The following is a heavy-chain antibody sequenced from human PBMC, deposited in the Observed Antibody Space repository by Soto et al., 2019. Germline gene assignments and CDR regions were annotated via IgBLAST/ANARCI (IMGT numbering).Heavy chain of an antibody. CDR2: INPNSGGT. CDR1: GYTFSGYY. Sequence: ASVKVSCKASGYTFSGYYIHWLRQAPGQGLEWMGWINPNSGGTNYAQKFQGRVTVTRDTPTSTACMELSRLTSDDTAVYYCARSLTEGYCTITGCYTRPLYGMDVWGQGTTVTVSS. CDR3: ARSLTEGYCTITGCYTRPLYGMDV. V-gene: IGHV1-2*02. D-gene: IGHD2-2*02. J-gene: IGHJ6*02.